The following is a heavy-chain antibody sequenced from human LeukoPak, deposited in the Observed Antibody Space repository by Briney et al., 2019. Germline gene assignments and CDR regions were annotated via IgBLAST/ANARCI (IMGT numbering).Heavy chain of an antibody. CDR2: IIPILGIA. CDR3: ARGIAVAGTPSWYYGMDV. CDR1: GGTFSSYT. V-gene: IGHV1-69*02. D-gene: IGHD6-19*01. J-gene: IGHJ6*02. Sequence: GSSVKVSCKASGGTFSSYTISWVRQAPGQGFEWMGRIIPILGIANYAQKFQGRVTITADKSTSTAYMELSSLRSEDTAVYYCARGIAVAGTPSWYYGMDVWGQGTTVTVSS.